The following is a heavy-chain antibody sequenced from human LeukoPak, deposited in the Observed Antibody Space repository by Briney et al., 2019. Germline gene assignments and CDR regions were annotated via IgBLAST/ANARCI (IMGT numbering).Heavy chain of an antibody. J-gene: IGHJ4*02. V-gene: IGHV3-23*01. CDR1: GFTFSSYA. D-gene: IGHD3-10*01. Sequence: GGSLRLSCAASGFTFSSYAMSWVRQAPGKGLEWVSAISGSGGSTYYADSVKGRITISRDNSKNTLYLQMNSLRAEDTAVYYCAKDGPYYGSGDGSDYWGQGTLVTVSS. CDR2: ISGSGGST. CDR3: AKDGPYYGSGDGSDY.